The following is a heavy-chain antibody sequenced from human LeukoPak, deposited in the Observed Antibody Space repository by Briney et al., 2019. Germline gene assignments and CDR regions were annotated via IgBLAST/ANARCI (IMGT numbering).Heavy chain of an antibody. CDR3: ARSYSPTMIVPENWFDP. CDR2: INPSGGST. V-gene: IGHV1-46*01. Sequence: ASVKVSCKASGYTFTSYYMHWVRQAPGQGLEWMGIINPSGGSTSYAPKFQGRVTMTRDTSTSTVYMELSSLRSEDTAVYYCARSYSPTMIVPENWFDPWGQGTLVTVSS. CDR1: GYTFTSYY. J-gene: IGHJ5*02. D-gene: IGHD3-22*01.